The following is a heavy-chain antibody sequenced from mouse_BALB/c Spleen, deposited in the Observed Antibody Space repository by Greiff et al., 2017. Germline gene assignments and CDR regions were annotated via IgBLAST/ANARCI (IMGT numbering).Heavy chain of an antibody. CDR3: ARDEGNYRYFDV. D-gene: IGHD2-1*01. Sequence: EVNLVESGGGLVKPGGSLKLSCAASGFTFSDYYMYWVRQTPEKRLEWVATISDGGSYTYYPDSVKGRFTISRDNAKNNLYLQMSSLKSEDTAMYYCARDEGNYRYFDVWGAGTTVTVSS. V-gene: IGHV5-4*02. J-gene: IGHJ1*01. CDR2: ISDGGSYT. CDR1: GFTFSDYY.